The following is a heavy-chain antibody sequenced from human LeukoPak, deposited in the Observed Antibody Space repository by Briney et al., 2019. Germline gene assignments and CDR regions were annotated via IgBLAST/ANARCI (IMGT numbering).Heavy chain of an antibody. D-gene: IGHD2-2*01. V-gene: IGHV3-48*03. CDR2: ISSSGSTI. Sequence: GGSLRLSCAASGFTFSTSDMNWIRQAPGKGLEWVSHISSSGSTITYADSVKGRFTVSRVNTKNSLYLQMNSLRADDTAIYYCARDGAIVVVPAAINWFDPWGQGTLVTVSS. CDR3: ARDGAIVVVPAAINWFDP. CDR1: GFTFSTSD. J-gene: IGHJ5*02.